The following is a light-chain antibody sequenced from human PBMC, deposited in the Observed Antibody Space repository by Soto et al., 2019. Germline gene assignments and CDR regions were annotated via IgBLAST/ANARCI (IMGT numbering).Light chain of an antibody. J-gene: IGKJ4*01. CDR2: TAS. Sequence: DIQMTQSPSALSASVGDRVNITCRASQNIKKYLNWYRQKPGKAPDLLIYTASSLQVGFPSRFSGSGSGTDFSLTSTSRQPEDSAIYFCQQSFSAPLTFGGGTKVEIK. V-gene: IGKV1-39*01. CDR3: QQSFSAPLT. CDR1: QNIKKY.